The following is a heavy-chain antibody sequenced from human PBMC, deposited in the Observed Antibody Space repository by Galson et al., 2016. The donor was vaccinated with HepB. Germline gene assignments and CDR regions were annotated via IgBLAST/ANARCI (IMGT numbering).Heavy chain of an antibody. CDR1: GYSFTSYY. CDR3: ARDWSGEQQVISDY. CDR2: ISPKSGDT. Sequence: SVKVSCKASGYSFTSYYMHWIRQAPGQGLEWMGWISPKSGDTKYVQKFQGRVTMTTDTSISTAYMEVRRLRSDDTAVYFCARDWSGEQQVISDYWGQGTLVTVSS. J-gene: IGHJ4*02. V-gene: IGHV1-2*02. D-gene: IGHD6-13*01.